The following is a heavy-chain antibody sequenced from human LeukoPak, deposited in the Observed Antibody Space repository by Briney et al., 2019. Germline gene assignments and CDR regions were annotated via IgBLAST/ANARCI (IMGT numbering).Heavy chain of an antibody. CDR1: GYTFTGYY. D-gene: IGHD2-2*01. CDR2: TNPNSGGT. CDR3: ARDVYIVVVPAAFDY. J-gene: IGHJ4*02. Sequence: ASVKVSCKASGYTFTGYYMHWVRQAPGQGLEWMGWTNPNSGGTNYAQKFQGRVTMTRDTSISTAYMELRSLRSDDTAVYYCARDVYIVVVPAAFDYWGQGTLVTVSS. V-gene: IGHV1-2*02.